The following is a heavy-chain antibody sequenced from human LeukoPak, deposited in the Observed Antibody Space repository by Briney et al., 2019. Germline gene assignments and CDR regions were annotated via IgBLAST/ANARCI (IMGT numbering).Heavy chain of an antibody. J-gene: IGHJ5*02. CDR1: GGSFSGYY. Sequence: SETLSLTCAVYGGSFSGYYWSWIRQPPGKGLECIGEINHSGSTNYNPSLKSRVTISVDTSKNQFSLKLSSVTAADTAVYYCARGGRSSSWYVYNWFDPWGQGTLVTVSS. D-gene: IGHD6-13*01. V-gene: IGHV4-34*01. CDR2: INHSGST. CDR3: ARGGRSSSWYVYNWFDP.